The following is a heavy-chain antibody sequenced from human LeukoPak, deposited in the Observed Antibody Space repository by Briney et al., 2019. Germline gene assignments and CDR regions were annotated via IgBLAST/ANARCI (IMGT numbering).Heavy chain of an antibody. V-gene: IGHV1-18*01. J-gene: IGHJ5*02. CDR1: GYTFTCYG. CDR3: ARVYDILTGYGNWFDP. CDR2: ISAYNGNT. Sequence: ASVKVSCKASGYTFTCYGFSWVRQAPRQGPEWMGWISAYNGNTNYAQKFQGRVTMTTDTSTRTAYMELRSLRSDDTAVYYCARVYDILTGYGNWFDPWGQGTLVTVSS. D-gene: IGHD3-9*01.